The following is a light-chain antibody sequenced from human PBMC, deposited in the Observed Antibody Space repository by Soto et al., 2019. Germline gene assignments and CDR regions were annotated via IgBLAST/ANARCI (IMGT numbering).Light chain of an antibody. CDR1: LGIGNF. Sequence: DIEMTQSPSSLSASLGDTVTITCRASLGIGNFLAWYQQKPGDVPKLLIYAASTVQSGGPSRFSGSGSGTDFTLTISSLQPEDVATYFCHRYNSVPLTFGGGTKVDIK. CDR2: AAS. V-gene: IGKV1-27*01. J-gene: IGKJ4*01. CDR3: HRYNSVPLT.